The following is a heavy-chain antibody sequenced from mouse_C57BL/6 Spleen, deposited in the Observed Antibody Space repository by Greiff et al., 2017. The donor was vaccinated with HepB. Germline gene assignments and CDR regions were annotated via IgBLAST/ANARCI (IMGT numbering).Heavy chain of an antibody. Sequence: QVQLQQSGAELVKPGASVKMSCKASGYTFTSYWITWVKQRPGQGLEWIGDIYPGSGSTNYNEKFKSKATLTVDTSSSTAYMQLSSLPSEDSAVYYCARTYYKEGYAMDYWGQGTSVTVSS. J-gene: IGHJ4*01. CDR2: IYPGSGST. D-gene: IGHD2-12*01. V-gene: IGHV1-55*01. CDR1: GYTFTSYW. CDR3: ARTYYKEGYAMDY.